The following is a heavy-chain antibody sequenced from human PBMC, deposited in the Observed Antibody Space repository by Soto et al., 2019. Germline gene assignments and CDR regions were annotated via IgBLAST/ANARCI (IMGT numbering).Heavy chain of an antibody. CDR2: IYYSGST. D-gene: IGHD6-19*01. Sequence: SETLSLTCTVSGGSISSYYWSWIRQPPGKGLEWIGYIYYSGSTNYNPSLKSRVTISVDTSKNQFSLKLSSVTAVDTAVYYCARVPPPSRGSGWYPLDYWGQGTLVTVSS. CDR3: ARVPPPSRGSGWYPLDY. J-gene: IGHJ4*02. V-gene: IGHV4-59*01. CDR1: GGSISSYY.